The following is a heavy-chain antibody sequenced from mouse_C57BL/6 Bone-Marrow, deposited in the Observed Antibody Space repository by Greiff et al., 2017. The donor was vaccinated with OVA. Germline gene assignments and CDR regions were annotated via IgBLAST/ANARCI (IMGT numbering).Heavy chain of an antibody. CDR2: IHPNSGST. Sequence: QVQLQQSGAELVKPGASVKLSCKASGYTFTSYWMHWVKQRPGQGLEWIGMIHPNSGSTNYNEKFKSKATLTVDKSSSTAYMQLSSLTSEDSAVYYCAKEGSNYEYFDVWGTGTTVTVSS. CDR1: GYTFTSYW. J-gene: IGHJ1*03. CDR3: AKEGSNYEYFDV. V-gene: IGHV1-64*01. D-gene: IGHD2-5*01.